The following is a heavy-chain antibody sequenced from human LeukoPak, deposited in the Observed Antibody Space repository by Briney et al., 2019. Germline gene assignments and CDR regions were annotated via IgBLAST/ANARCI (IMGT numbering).Heavy chain of an antibody. CDR2: IRYDGSNK. J-gene: IGHJ4*02. Sequence: GGSLRLSCAASGFTFNNYGMHWVRQAPGKGLEWVTFIRYDGSNKYFADSVKGRLTISRDNSKNTLYLQMNSLKAEDTAVYYCARGHSGYNYRYFFDYWGQGTLVSVSA. D-gene: IGHD5-24*01. CDR1: GFTFNNYG. V-gene: IGHV3-30*02. CDR3: ARGHSGYNYRYFFDY.